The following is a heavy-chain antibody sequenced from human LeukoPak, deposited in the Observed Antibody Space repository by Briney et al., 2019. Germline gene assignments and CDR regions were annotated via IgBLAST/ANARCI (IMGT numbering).Heavy chain of an antibody. D-gene: IGHD2-15*01. V-gene: IGHV3-30*02. Sequence: PGGSLRLSCAASGFTFSSFGMHWVRQAPGKGLEWVAFIRYDGNNKYHADSVKGRFTVSRDNAKNSLYLQMNSPRAEDTAVYYCVRARLTDGGSDYWGQGTLVTVSS. CDR2: IRYDGNNK. CDR1: GFTFSSFG. CDR3: VRARLTDGGSDY. J-gene: IGHJ4*02.